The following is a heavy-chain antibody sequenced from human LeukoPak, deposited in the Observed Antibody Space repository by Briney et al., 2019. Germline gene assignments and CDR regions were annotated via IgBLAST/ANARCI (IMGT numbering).Heavy chain of an antibody. CDR1: GGSISSGGYS. CDR3: ARGGYNWNYRATHWFDP. J-gene: IGHJ5*02. V-gene: IGHV4-30-4*07. Sequence: SETLSLTCTVSGGSISSGGYSWSWIRQPPGKGLEWIGYIYYSGSTYYNPSLKSRVTISVDTSKNQFSLKLSSVTAADTAVYYCARGGYNWNYRATHWFDPWGQGTLVTVSS. D-gene: IGHD1-7*01. CDR2: IYYSGST.